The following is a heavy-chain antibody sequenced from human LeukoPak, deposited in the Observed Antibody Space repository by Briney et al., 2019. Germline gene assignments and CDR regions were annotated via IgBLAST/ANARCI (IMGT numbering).Heavy chain of an antibody. CDR3: AIVLAVGVVDWFDP. D-gene: IGHD6-19*01. J-gene: IGHJ5*02. V-gene: IGHV1-24*01. CDR1: GSMFTELS. CDR2: FHPEDGET. Sequence: APVKVSCKVSGSMFTELSMHWVRQAPGKGTEWMGGFHPEDGETIYAQKFQGRVTMTEDSSTDTAYMELSSLRSEDTAVYYCAIVLAVGVVDWFDPWGQGTLVSVS.